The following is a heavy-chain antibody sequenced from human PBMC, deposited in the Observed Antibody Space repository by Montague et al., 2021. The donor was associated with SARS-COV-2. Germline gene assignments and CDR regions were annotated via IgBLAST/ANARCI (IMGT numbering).Heavy chain of an antibody. Sequence: SLRLSCAASGFTFSSYDMHWVHQAPGKGLEWVSAIGTAGDTYYPGSVKGRFTISRENAKNSLYLQMNSLRAGDTAVYYCARAYYDSSGYWGGYYYYGMDVWGQGTTVTVSS. V-gene: IGHV3-13*04. CDR3: ARAYYDSSGYWGGYYYYGMDV. D-gene: IGHD3-22*01. J-gene: IGHJ6*02. CDR1: GFTFSSYD. CDR2: IGTAGDT.